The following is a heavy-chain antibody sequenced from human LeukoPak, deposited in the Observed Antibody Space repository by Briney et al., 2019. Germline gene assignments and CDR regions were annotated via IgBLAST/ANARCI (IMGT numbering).Heavy chain of an antibody. CDR2: SIPTLGIA. V-gene: IGHV1-69*04. CDR3: ARVGGTGSSWHRTYYYYMDV. CDR1: GATFTNYA. J-gene: IGHJ6*03. Sequence: SVKVSSKASGATFTNYAITGGRQAPDQGLEWRGSSIPTLGIAHSAQNFQGRVTITADKSASTAYMELRSLRSDDTAVYYCARVGGTGSSWHRTYYYYMDVWGKGTTVTVSS. D-gene: IGHD6-13*01.